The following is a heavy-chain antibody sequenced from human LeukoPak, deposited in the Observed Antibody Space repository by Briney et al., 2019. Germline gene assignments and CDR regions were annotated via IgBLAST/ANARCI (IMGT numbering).Heavy chain of an antibody. V-gene: IGHV1-69*13. Sequence: SVKVSCKASGGTFSSYAISWVRQAPGQGLEWMGGIIPIFGTANYAQKFQGRVTITADESTSTAYMELSSLRSEDTAVYYCARDRYCSSTSCHGGYYYYYMDVWGKGTTVTVSS. CDR3: ARDRYCSSTSCHGGYYYYYMDV. CDR1: GGTFSSYA. J-gene: IGHJ6*03. D-gene: IGHD2-2*01. CDR2: IIPIFGTA.